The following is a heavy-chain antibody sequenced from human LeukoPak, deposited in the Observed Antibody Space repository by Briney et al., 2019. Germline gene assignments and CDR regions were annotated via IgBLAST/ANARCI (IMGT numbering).Heavy chain of an antibody. V-gene: IGHV3-48*03. CDR1: GFTFSSYE. D-gene: IGHD2-2*01. J-gene: IGHJ4*02. Sequence: GGSLRLSCAASGFTFSSYEMNWVRQAPGKGLEWVSYISSSGSTIYYADSVKGRFTISRDNAKNSLYLQMNSLRAEDTAVYYCAKGGLGCSSTSCFDYWGQGTLVTVSS. CDR2: ISSSGSTI. CDR3: AKGGLGCSSTSCFDY.